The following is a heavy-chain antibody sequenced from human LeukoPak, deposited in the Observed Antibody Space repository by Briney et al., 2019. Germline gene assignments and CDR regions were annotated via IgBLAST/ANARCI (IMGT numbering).Heavy chain of an antibody. CDR3: ARDGHCSSTSCYLPTGYYYYGMDV. CDR2: ISAYNGST. CDR1: GYTFTSYG. J-gene: IGHJ6*02. V-gene: IGHV1-18*01. D-gene: IGHD2-2*01. Sequence: ASVKVSCKASGYTFTSYGISWVRQAPGQGLEWMGWISAYNGSTNYAQKLQGRVTMTTDTSTSTAYMELRSLRSDDTAVYYCARDGHCSSTSCYLPTGYYYYGMDVWGQGTTVTVSS.